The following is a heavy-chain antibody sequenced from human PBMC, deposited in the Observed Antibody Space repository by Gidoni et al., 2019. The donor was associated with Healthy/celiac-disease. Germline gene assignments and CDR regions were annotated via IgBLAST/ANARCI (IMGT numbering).Heavy chain of an antibody. J-gene: IGHJ6*02. CDR2: ISGSGGST. CDR1: GFTFSSYD. CDR3: AKDLGDSSPAYYYYGMDV. D-gene: IGHD6-6*01. V-gene: IGHV3-23*01. Sequence: EVQLLESGGGLVQPGGSLRLSCADSGFTFSSYDMSWVRQAPGKGLEWVSAISGSGGSTYYADSVKGRFTISRDNSKNTLYLQMNSLRAEDTAVYYCAKDLGDSSPAYYYYGMDVWGQGTTVTVSS.